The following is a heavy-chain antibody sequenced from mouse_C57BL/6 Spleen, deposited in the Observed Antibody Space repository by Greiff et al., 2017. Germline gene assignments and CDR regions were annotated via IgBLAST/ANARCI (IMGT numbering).Heavy chain of an antibody. CDR1: GYTFTSYW. Sequence: VQLQQPGAELVRPGSSVKLSCKASGYTFTSYWMHWVKQRPIQGLEWIGNIDPSDSETHYNQKFKDKATLTVDKSSSTAYMQLSSLTSEDSAVYYCARGGYDYNWYFDVWGTGTTATVSS. D-gene: IGHD2-4*01. J-gene: IGHJ1*03. CDR2: IDPSDSET. V-gene: IGHV1-52*01. CDR3: ARGGYDYNWYFDV.